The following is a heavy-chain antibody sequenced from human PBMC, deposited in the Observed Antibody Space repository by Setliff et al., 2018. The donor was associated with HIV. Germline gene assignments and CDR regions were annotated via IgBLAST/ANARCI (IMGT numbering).Heavy chain of an antibody. CDR3: ARGLAATSHWFFDL. CDR1: GFTFDDYA. CDR2: ISWNSGSI. Sequence: SLRLSCAASGFTFDDYAMHWVRQAPGKGLEWVSGISWNSGSIGYADSVKGRFTISRDNAKNSLYLQMNSLRAEDTAVYYCARGLAATSHWFFDLWGRGTLVTVSS. J-gene: IGHJ2*01. V-gene: IGHV3-9*01. D-gene: IGHD6-25*01.